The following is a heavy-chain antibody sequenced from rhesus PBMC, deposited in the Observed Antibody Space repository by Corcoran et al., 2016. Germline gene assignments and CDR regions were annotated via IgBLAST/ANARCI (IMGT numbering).Heavy chain of an antibody. CDR1: GGSISDSYR. CDR3: ARRSWNNVDY. V-gene: IGHV4S10*01. Sequence: QVQLQESGPGLVKPSETLSLTCAVSGGSISDSYRWSWIRQPPGKGLEWIGYINGSSTSTNYNPSLKSRVTISKDTSKNKFSLKLSSVPAADTAVYYCARRSWNNVDYWGQGVLVTVSS. D-gene: IGHD1-20*01. J-gene: IGHJ4*01. CDR2: INGSSTST.